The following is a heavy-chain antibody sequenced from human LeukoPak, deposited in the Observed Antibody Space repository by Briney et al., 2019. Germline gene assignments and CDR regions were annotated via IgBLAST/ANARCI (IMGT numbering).Heavy chain of an antibody. CDR2: IYGGGST. CDR3: AKDRSGAGAD. D-gene: IGHD5-12*01. V-gene: IGHV3-53*05. Sequence: GGSLRLSCAASGFIVNNNYMTWVRQAPGKGLEWVSIIYGGGSTYADSVKGRFTISRDNSKNTLYLQMNSLRAEDTAVYYCAKDRSGAGADWGQGTLVTVSS. CDR1: GFIVNNNY. J-gene: IGHJ4*02.